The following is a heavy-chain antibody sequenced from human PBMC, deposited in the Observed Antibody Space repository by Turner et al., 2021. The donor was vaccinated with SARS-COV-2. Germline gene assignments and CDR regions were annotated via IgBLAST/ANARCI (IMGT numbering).Heavy chain of an antibody. J-gene: IGHJ2*01. Sequence: QVQLQQWGAGLLKPSETLSLTCAVYGRSFSGYYWSWIRQPPGKGLEWIGEINHSGSTNYNPSLKSRVTISVDTSKNQFSLKLSSVTAADTAVYYCARVWVRWWYFDLWGRGTLVTVSS. D-gene: IGHD7-27*01. CDR1: GRSFSGYY. CDR3: ARVWVRWWYFDL. V-gene: IGHV4-34*01. CDR2: INHSGST.